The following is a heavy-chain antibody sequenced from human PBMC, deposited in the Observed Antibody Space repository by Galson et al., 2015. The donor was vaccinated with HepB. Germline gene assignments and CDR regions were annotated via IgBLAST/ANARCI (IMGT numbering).Heavy chain of an antibody. CDR2: IKSKTDGGTT. CDR1: GFTFSNAW. D-gene: IGHD3-22*01. V-gene: IGHV3-15*01. CDR3: TTDRYYDSSGSFDY. Sequence: SLRLSCAASGFTFSNAWMSWVRQAPGKGLEWVGRIKSKTDGGTTDYAAPVKGRFTISRDDSKNTLYLQMNSLKTEDTAVYYCTTDRYYDSSGSFDYWGQGTLVTVSS. J-gene: IGHJ4*02.